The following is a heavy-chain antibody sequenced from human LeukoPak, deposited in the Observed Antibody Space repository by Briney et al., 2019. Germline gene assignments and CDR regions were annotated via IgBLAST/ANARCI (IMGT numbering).Heavy chain of an antibody. D-gene: IGHD5-24*01. V-gene: IGHV4-59*01. J-gene: IGHJ4*02. CDR1: GGSISQYY. CDR3: AREGDGDSYPY. Sequence: SETLSLTCTVSGGSISQYYWSWIRQTPGKGLEWIGFIYYSGSTKSNPSLKSRVTISIDASQNQFSLRLTSLTAADTAVYFCAREGDGDSYPYGRRGTLVTVSS. CDR2: IYYSGST.